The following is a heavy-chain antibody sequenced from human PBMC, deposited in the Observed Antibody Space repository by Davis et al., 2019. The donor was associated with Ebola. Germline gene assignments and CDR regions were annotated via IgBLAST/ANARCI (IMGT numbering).Heavy chain of an antibody. CDR3: ARDSTIFGVVIYNY. J-gene: IGHJ4*02. Sequence: ASVKVSCKASGGTFSSYTISWERQAPGQGLEWMGWINTNTGNPTYAQGFTGRFVFSLDTSVSTAYLQISSLKAEDTAVYYCARDSTIFGVVIYNYWGQGTLVTVSS. D-gene: IGHD3-3*01. CDR2: INTNTGNP. CDR1: GGTFSSYT. V-gene: IGHV7-4-1*02.